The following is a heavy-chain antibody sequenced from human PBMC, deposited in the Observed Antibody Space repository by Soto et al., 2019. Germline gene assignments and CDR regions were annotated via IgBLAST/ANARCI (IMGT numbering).Heavy chain of an antibody. D-gene: IGHD2-15*01. CDR3: ARDTHSAGGWFDT. V-gene: IGHV1-69*17. Sequence: QVQLVQSGAEVKKPGSSVKVSCKASGGTSRSLSVTWVRQAPGQGLEWMGGITPLFGIPNYPQKFQGRLTITADKSTGTAYLELSSLSSADTAVYYCARDTHSAGGWFDTWGRGTLVTVSS. J-gene: IGHJ5*02. CDR2: ITPLFGIP. CDR1: GGTSRSLS.